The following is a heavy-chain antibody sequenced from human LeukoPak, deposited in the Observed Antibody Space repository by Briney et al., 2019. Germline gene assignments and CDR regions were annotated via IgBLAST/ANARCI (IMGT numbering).Heavy chain of an antibody. J-gene: IGHJ4*02. CDR3: ARDPGSGYEEHFDY. CDR2: ISDSGAPA. D-gene: IGHD5-12*01. CDR1: GFTFSIYA. Sequence: GGSLRLSYAASGFTFSIYAMTWVRQAPGKGLEWVSSISDSGAPAHYADSVKGRFTFSRDNSKDSLYLQMNSLRAEDTAVYYCARDPGSGYEEHFDYWGQGTLVTVSS. V-gene: IGHV3-23*01.